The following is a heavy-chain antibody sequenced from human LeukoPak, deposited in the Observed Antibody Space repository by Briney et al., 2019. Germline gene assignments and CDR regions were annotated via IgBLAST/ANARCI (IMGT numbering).Heavy chain of an antibody. V-gene: IGHV3-23*01. CDR3: AKALNIVVVPAAFGY. J-gene: IGHJ4*02. D-gene: IGHD2-2*01. CDR2: ISGSGGST. Sequence: GGSLRLSCAASGFTFSSYAMSWVRQAPGKGLEWVSAISGSGGSTYYADSVKGRFTISRDNSKNTLYLQMNSLRAEDTAVYYCAKALNIVVVPAAFGYWGQGTLVTVSS. CDR1: GFTFSSYA.